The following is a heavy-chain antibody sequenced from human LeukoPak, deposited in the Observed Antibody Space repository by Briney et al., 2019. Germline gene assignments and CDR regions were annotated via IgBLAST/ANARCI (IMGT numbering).Heavy chain of an antibody. CDR2: IYHSGST. Sequence: SETLSLTCAVSGYSISSGYYWGWIRQPPGKGLEWIGSIYHSGSTYYNPSLKSRVTISVDTSKNQFSLKLSSATAADTAVYYCARGSIAAAYPYYFDYWGQGTLVTVSS. V-gene: IGHV4-38-2*01. J-gene: IGHJ4*02. D-gene: IGHD6-13*01. CDR1: GYSISSGYY. CDR3: ARGSIAAAYPYYFDY.